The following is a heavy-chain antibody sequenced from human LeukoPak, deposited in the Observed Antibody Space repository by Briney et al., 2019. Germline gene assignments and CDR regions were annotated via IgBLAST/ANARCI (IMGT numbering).Heavy chain of an antibody. V-gene: IGHV4-38-2*02. CDR3: ARGRLVYDSSGYWFRYYFDY. Sequence: SETLSLTCTVSGYSISSGYYWGWIRQPPGKGLEWIGSIYHSGSTYYNPSLKSRVTISVDTSKNQFSLKLSSVTAADTAVYYCARGRLVYDSSGYWFRYYFDYWGQGTLVTVSS. D-gene: IGHD3-22*01. J-gene: IGHJ4*02. CDR2: IYHSGST. CDR1: GYSISSGYY.